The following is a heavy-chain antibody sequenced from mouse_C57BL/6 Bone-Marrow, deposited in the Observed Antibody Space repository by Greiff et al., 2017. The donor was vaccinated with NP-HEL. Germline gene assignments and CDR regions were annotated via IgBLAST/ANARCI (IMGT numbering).Heavy chain of an antibody. CDR2: IYARSGNT. CDR1: GYTFTSYG. Sequence: VKLMESGAELARPGASVKLSCKASGYTFTSYGISWVKQRTGQGLEWIGEIYARSGNTYYNEKFKGKATLTADKSSSTAYMELRSLTSEDSAVYFCARSGVRRGFAYWGQGTLVTVSA. CDR3: ARSGVRRGFAY. D-gene: IGHD2-14*01. V-gene: IGHV1-81*01. J-gene: IGHJ3*01.